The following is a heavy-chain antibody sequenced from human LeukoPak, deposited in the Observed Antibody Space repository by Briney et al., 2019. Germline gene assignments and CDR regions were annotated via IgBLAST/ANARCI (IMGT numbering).Heavy chain of an antibody. D-gene: IGHD7-27*01. Sequence: ASVKVSCKASGYTFTGYYMHWVRQAPGQGLEWMGWINPNSGGTNYAQRFQGRVTMTRDTSISTAYMELSRLRADDTAMYYCARGGKSELGACDYWGQGTLVTVSS. CDR1: GYTFTGYY. CDR3: ARGGKSELGACDY. V-gene: IGHV1-2*02. J-gene: IGHJ4*02. CDR2: INPNSGGT.